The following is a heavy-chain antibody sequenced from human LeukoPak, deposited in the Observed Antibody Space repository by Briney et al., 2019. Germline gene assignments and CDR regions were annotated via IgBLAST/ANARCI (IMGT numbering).Heavy chain of an antibody. D-gene: IGHD3-3*01. CDR2: IKQDGSEK. Sequence: GGSLRLSCAASGFTFSSYWMSWVRQAPGKGLEWVANIKQDGSEKYYVDSVKGRFTIPRDNVKNSLYLQMNSLRAEDTAVYYCAREPTIFGVVIPPDYWGQGTLVTVSS. J-gene: IGHJ4*02. CDR3: AREPTIFGVVIPPDY. V-gene: IGHV3-7*03. CDR1: GFTFSSYW.